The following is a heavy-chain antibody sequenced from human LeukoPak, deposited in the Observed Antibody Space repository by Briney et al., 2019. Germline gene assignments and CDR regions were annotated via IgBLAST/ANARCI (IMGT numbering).Heavy chain of an antibody. CDR1: GFTFSNYG. J-gene: IGHJ4*02. CDR2: IRYDASNK. Sequence: GGSLRLSCAASGFTFSNYGMHWVRQAPGRELEWVSFIRYDASNKCYADSVKGRFIISRDNSKNTMYLQMNSLRTEDTAVYYCAKTLPRAQTHEMGYYFDSWGQGTLVTVSS. V-gene: IGHV3-30*02. D-gene: IGHD2-8*01. CDR3: AKTLPRAQTHEMGYYFDS.